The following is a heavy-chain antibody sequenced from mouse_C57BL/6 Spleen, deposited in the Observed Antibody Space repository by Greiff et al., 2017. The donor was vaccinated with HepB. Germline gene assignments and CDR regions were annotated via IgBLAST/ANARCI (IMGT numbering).Heavy chain of an antibody. V-gene: IGHV1-63*01. CDR2: IYPGGGYT. Sequence: VQLQQSGAELVRPGTSVKMSCKASGYTFTNYWIGWVKQRPGHGLEWIGDIYPGGGYTNYNEKFKGKATLTADKSSSTAYMQFSSLTSEDSAIYYCARDGYDGGYYAMDYWGQGTSVTVSS. D-gene: IGHD2-2*01. CDR1: GYTFTNYW. CDR3: ARDGYDGGYYAMDY. J-gene: IGHJ4*01.